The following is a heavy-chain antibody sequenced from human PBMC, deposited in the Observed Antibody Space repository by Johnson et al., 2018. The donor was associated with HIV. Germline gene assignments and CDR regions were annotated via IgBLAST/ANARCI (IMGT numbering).Heavy chain of an antibody. CDR2: IYSGGST. J-gene: IGHJ3*02. CDR3: ASSLIQFLEWLSEPAAFDI. Sequence: VQLVESGGGLVQPGGSLRLSCAASGFTVSSNYMSWVRQGPGKGLEWVSVIYSGGSTYYADSVKGRFTISRDNSKNTLYLQMNSLRAEDTAVYYCASSLIQFLEWLSEPAAFDIWGQGTMVTVSS. CDR1: GFTVSSNY. V-gene: IGHV3-66*01. D-gene: IGHD3-3*01.